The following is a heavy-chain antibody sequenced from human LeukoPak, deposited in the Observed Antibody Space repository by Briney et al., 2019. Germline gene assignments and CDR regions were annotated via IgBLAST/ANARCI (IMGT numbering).Heavy chain of an antibody. CDR1: GGTFISYA. J-gene: IGHJ4*02. CDR2: ISAYNGNT. CDR3: AREDQLLFDY. V-gene: IGHV1-18*01. D-gene: IGHD2-2*01. Sequence: ASVKVSCKASGGTFISYAISWVRQAPGQGLEWMGWISAYNGNTNYAQKLQGRVTMTTDTSTSTAYMELRSLRSDDTAVYYCAREDQLLFDYWGQGTLVTVSS.